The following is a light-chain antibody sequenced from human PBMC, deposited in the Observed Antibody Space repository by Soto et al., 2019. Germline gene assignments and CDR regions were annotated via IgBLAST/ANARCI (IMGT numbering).Light chain of an antibody. Sequence: EIVMTQSPATLAVSPGERAALSCRASQSVSSIFAWYQQKPGQAPRLLIYGASSRATGTPARFSGSGSGTEFTLTISSLQSEDFAVYYCQQYNNWPYTFGLGTKLQIK. J-gene: IGKJ2*01. CDR3: QQYNNWPYT. CDR2: GAS. CDR1: QSVSSI. V-gene: IGKV3-15*01.